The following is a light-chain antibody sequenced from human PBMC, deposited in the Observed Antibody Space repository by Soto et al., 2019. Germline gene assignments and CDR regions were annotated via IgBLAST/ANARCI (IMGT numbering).Light chain of an antibody. CDR2: DVS. CDR3: RSYTRSRPLLYV. J-gene: IGLJ1*01. Sequence: QSALTQPASVSGSPGQSITISCTGTSSDVGGYNYVSWYQQHPGKAHKLMIYDVSNRPSGISNPFSGAKSGNTASLTISGLKDEDEADYYCRSYTRSRPLLYVLGTGTNLTVL. CDR1: SSDVGGYNY. V-gene: IGLV2-14*01.